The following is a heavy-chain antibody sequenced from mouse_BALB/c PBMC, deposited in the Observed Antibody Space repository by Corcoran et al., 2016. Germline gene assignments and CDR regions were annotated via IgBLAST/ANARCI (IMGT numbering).Heavy chain of an antibody. CDR3: ARWGITTFDY. V-gene: IGHV1-18*01. D-gene: IGHD1-1*01. Sequence: EVLLQQSGPELVKPGASVKITCKASGYTFTDYNIDWVKQSHGQSLEWIGDINPRSRGTIYNQTFEGRATLTVDKSSNTAYMELRSLTSEDTAVHYCARWGITTFDYWGQGTTVTVSS. J-gene: IGHJ2*01. CDR2: INPRSRGT. CDR1: GYTFTDYN.